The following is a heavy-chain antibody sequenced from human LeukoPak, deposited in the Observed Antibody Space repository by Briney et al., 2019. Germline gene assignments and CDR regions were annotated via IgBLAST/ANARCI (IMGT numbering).Heavy chain of an antibody. D-gene: IGHD2-2*02. CDR2: IYYSGST. Sequence: SETLSLTCTVSGGSISSYYWSWIRQPPGKGLEWIGYIYYSGSTNYNPSLKSRVTISVDTSKNQFSLKLSSVTAADTAVYYCARDPQIYTRGSPDDYWGQGTLVTVSS. CDR3: ARDPQIYTRGSPDDY. CDR1: GGSISSYY. V-gene: IGHV4-59*12. J-gene: IGHJ4*02.